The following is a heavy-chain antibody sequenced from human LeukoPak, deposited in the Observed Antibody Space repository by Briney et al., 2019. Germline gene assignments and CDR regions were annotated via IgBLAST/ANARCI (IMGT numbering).Heavy chain of an antibody. CDR3: ARTIAQYSNTWLYYYYGLDV. CDR1: GFTFGGYA. Sequence: GGSLRLFCTASGFTFGGYAMSWVRQARGGGLEWVSSISAGSEDSYYADSVKGRFTISRDNSKSTLYLQMNSLRADDTAVYYCARTIAQYSNTWLYYYYGLDVWGQGTTVTVSS. CDR2: ISAGSEDS. D-gene: IGHD1-7*01. V-gene: IGHV3-23*01. J-gene: IGHJ6*02.